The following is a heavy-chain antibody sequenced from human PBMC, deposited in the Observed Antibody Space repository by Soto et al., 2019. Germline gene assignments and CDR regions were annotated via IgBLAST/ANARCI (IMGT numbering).Heavy chain of an antibody. CDR2: IYYSGST. D-gene: IGHD4-4*01. CDR1: GGSISSSSYY. V-gene: IGHV4-39*01. J-gene: IGHJ6*03. Sequence: SETLSLTCTVSGGSISSSSYYWGWIRQPPGKGLEWIGSIYYSGSTYYNPSLKSRVTISVDTSKNQFSLKLSSVTAADTAVYYCARHDYSNYYYYMDVWGKGTKVTVSS. CDR3: ARHDYSNYYYYMDV.